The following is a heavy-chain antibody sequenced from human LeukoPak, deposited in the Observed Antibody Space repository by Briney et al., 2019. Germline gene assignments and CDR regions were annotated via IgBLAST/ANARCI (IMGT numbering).Heavy chain of an antibody. V-gene: IGHV3-23*01. CDR1: GFTFSSYA. Sequence: GGSLRLSCAASGFTFSSYAMSWVRQAPGKGLEWVSAICGSGGSTYYADSVKGRFTISRDNSKNTLYLQMNSLRAEDTAVYYCARHNRIAAAGCHFDYWGQGTLVTVSS. D-gene: IGHD6-13*01. J-gene: IGHJ4*02. CDR3: ARHNRIAAAGCHFDY. CDR2: ICGSGGST.